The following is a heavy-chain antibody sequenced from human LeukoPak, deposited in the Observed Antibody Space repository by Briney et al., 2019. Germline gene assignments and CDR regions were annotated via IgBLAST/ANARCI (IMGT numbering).Heavy chain of an antibody. J-gene: IGHJ4*02. Sequence: SGPALVKPTQPLTLTCTFSGFSLSTSGMCVSWIRQPPGKALEWLARIDWVDDKYYSTSLKTRLTISKHTSKNQVVLTMTNMDPVDTATYYCARIRVGADIDYWGQGTLVTVSS. CDR3: ARIRVGADIDY. V-gene: IGHV2-70*11. CDR2: IDWVDDK. D-gene: IGHD1-26*01. CDR1: GFSLSTSGMC.